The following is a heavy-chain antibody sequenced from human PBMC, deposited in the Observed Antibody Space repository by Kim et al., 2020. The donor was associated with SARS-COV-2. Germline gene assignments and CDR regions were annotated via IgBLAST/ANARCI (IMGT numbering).Heavy chain of an antibody. V-gene: IGHV3-30-3*01. J-gene: IGHJ2*01. D-gene: IGHD4-17*01. CDR2: ISYDGSNK. CDR3: ACLTTVTPNWYFDL. Sequence: GGSLRLSCAASGFTFSSYAMHWVRQAPGKGLEWVAVISYDGSNKYYADSVKGRFTISRDNSKNTLYLQMNSLRAEDTAVYYCACLTTVTPNWYFDLWGRGTLVTVSS. CDR1: GFTFSSYA.